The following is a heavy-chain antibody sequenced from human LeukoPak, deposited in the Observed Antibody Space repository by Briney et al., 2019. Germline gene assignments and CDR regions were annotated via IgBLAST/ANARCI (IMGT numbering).Heavy chain of an antibody. CDR1: GYNFNSYD. V-gene: IGHV1-2*02. CDR3: ARDQDVDTAMDDAFDI. D-gene: IGHD5-18*01. Sequence: GASVKVSCKTSGYNFNSYDINWVRQATGQGLEWMGWINPNSGGTNYAQKFQGRVTMTRDTSISTAYMELSRLRSDDTAVYYCARDQDVDTAMDDAFDIWGQGTMVTVSS. J-gene: IGHJ3*02. CDR2: INPNSGGT.